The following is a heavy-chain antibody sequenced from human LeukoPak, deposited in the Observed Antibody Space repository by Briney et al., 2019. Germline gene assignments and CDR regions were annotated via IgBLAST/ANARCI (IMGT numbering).Heavy chain of an antibody. V-gene: IGHV1-69*05. Sequence: SVKVSCKASGGTFSSYAISWVRQAPGQGLEWMGGIIPIFGTANYAQKFQGRVTITTDESMSTAYMELSSLRSEDTAVYYCAVYYDPQLDYYYYMDVWGKGTTVTVSS. CDR2: IIPIFGTA. D-gene: IGHD3-3*01. CDR1: GGTFSSYA. CDR3: AVYYDPQLDYYYYMDV. J-gene: IGHJ6*03.